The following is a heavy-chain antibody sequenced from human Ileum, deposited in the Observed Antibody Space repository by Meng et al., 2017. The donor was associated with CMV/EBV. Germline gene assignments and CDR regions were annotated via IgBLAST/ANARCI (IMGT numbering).Heavy chain of an antibody. J-gene: IGHJ4*02. Sequence: QVQLIPSGAEVKQPGASVKLSCKASGYTFTDFYIHWVRQAPGEGLEWMGWINPKSGDTNYAQQFQGGVTVTRGTSVSTVYMEVTSDDSAVYYCARGANYASFRVDYWGQGTLVTASS. CDR1: GYTFTDFY. D-gene: IGHD5-24*01. CDR2: INPKSGDT. CDR3: ARGANYASFRVDY. V-gene: IGHV1-2*02.